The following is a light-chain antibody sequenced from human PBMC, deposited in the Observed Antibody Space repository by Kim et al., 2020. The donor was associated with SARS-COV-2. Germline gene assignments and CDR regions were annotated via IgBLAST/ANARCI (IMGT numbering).Light chain of an antibody. CDR3: SSYAGSNNYV. Sequence: QSALTQPPSASGSPGQSVTISCTGTGSDVGGYNYVSWYQQNPGKAPKLMIYEVSKRPSGVPDRFSGSKSGNTASLTVSGLQAEDEADYYCSSYAGSNNYVFGTGTKVTVL. CDR2: EVS. CDR1: GSDVGGYNY. V-gene: IGLV2-8*01. J-gene: IGLJ1*01.